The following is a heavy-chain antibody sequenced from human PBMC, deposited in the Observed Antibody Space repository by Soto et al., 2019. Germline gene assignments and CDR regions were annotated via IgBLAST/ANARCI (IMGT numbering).Heavy chain of an antibody. J-gene: IGHJ6*02. V-gene: IGHV1-69*01. CDR2: IIPIFGTA. CDR1: GGTFSSYA. D-gene: IGHD3-22*01. CDR3: ARDKGDSSGYYYGYYYYGMDV. Sequence: QVQLVQSGAEVKKPGSSVKVSCKASGGTFSSYAISWVRQAPGQGLEWMGGIIPIFGTANYAQKFQGRVTITADESTSTAYMVLSSLRSEDTAVHYCARDKGDSSGYYYGYYYYGMDVWGQGTTVTVSS.